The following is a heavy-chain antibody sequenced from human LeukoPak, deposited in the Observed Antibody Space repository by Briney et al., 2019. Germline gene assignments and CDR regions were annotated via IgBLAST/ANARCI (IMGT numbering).Heavy chain of an antibody. CDR2: INPNNGGT. CDR1: GYTFTVYY. V-gene: IGHV1-2*02. D-gene: IGHD3-22*01. Sequence: SVQVSSQASGYTFTVYYMHWVRQAPGQGIEWMGWINPNNGGTNYTQKFQGRVPMTRGTSISTAYMELRRLRSDDPAVYCCARNHASSVLNYWGRGTLVTVSS. J-gene: IGHJ4*02. CDR3: ARNHASSVLNY.